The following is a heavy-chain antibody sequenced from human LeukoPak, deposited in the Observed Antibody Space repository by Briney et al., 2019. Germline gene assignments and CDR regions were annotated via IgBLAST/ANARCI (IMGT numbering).Heavy chain of an antibody. D-gene: IGHD4-23*01. V-gene: IGHV4-34*01. J-gene: IGHJ4*02. CDR2: INHSGST. CDR3: AGQPTVVTPTLRRLDY. Sequence: SETLSLTCTVYGGSFSGYYWSWIRQPPGKRLEWIGEINHSGSTNYNPSLKSRVTISVDTSKNQFSLKLSSVTAADTAVYYCAGQPTVVTPTLRRLDYWGQGTLVTVSS. CDR1: GGSFSGYY.